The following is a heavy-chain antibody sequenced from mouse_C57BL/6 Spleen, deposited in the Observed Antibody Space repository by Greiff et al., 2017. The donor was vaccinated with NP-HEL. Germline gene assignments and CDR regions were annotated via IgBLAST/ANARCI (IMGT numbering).Heavy chain of an antibody. CDR3: ARGRQLYAMDY. D-gene: IGHD3-2*01. CDR1: GYTFTSHW. J-gene: IGHJ4*01. CDR2: IYPGSGST. V-gene: IGHV1-55*01. Sequence: QVHVKQPGAELVTPGASVKMSCKASGYTFTSHWITWVKQRPGQGLEWIGDIYPGSGSTNYNEKFKSKATLTVDTSSSTAYMQLSSLTSEDSAVYYCARGRQLYAMDYWGQGTSVTVSS.